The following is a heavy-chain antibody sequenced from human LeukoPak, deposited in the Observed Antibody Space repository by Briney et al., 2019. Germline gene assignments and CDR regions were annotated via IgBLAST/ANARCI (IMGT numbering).Heavy chain of an antibody. Sequence: PGGSLRLSCAASGFIFSGAYMTWVRQAPGKGLEWVGRIKNEIDGETPDHAAPVNGRFIISRDDSKNTLYLQMNSLKTEDTGVYYCATVRRAVTGDFDYWGQGTLVTVSS. V-gene: IGHV3-15*01. CDR2: IKNEIDGETP. CDR1: GFIFSGAY. D-gene: IGHD7-27*01. J-gene: IGHJ4*02. CDR3: ATVRRAVTGDFDY.